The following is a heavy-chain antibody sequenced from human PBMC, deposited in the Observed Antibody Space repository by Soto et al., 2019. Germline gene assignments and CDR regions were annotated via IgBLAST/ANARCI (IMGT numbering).Heavy chain of an antibody. D-gene: IGHD3-10*01. CDR1: GFTFSSYS. J-gene: IGHJ4*02. Sequence: QLLESGGGLVQPGGSLRLSCAASGFTFSSYSMNWVRQAPGKGLQWVATVGGGGDNIFYADSVKGRFTTSRDDSRNMVFLQMNSLRPEDTAVYFCAKRDSGSGRSPPLINYWGQGTLVTVSS. V-gene: IGHV3-23*01. CDR3: AKRDSGSGRSPPLINY. CDR2: VGGGGDNI.